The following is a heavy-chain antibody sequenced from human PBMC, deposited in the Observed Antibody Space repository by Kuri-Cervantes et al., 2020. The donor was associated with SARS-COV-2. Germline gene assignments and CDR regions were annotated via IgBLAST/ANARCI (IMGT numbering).Heavy chain of an antibody. D-gene: IGHD2-2*02. V-gene: IGHV4-30-4*08. J-gene: IGHJ3*02. CDR3: ARVGVVPAAILVDAFDI. CDR1: GGSFSGYY. Sequence: SETLSLTCAVYGGSFSGYYWSWIRQPPGKGLEWIGYIYYSGSTYYNPSLKSRVTISVDTSKNQFSLKLSSVTAADTAVYYCARVGVVPAAILVDAFDIWGQGTMVTVSS. CDR2: IYYSGST.